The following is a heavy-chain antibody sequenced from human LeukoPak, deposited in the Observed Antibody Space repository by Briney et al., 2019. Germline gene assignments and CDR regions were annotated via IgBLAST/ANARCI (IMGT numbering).Heavy chain of an antibody. J-gene: IGHJ4*02. V-gene: IGHV3-11*05. CDR1: GFTFSDYY. Sequence: PGGSLRLSCEASGFTFSDYYMSWIRQAPGKGLEWVSYISSGSSYTNYADSVKGRFTISRDNAKNSLYLQMNSLRPEDTALYYCARGRSPDYWGQGTLVTVSS. CDR3: ARGRSPDY. CDR2: ISSGSSYT.